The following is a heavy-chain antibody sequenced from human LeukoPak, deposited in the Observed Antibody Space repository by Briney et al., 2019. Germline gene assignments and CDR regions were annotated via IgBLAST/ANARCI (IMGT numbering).Heavy chain of an antibody. V-gene: IGHV3-74*01. Sequence: GGSLRLSCAASGFTFSSYWMHWVRQAPGKGLEWVARINSDGTDISYGDSVKGRFTISRETDKNTVYLQMNSLRPDDTGVYFCARGNWGPEFWGQGTLVTVSS. CDR3: ARGNWGPEF. CDR2: INSDGTDI. J-gene: IGHJ4*02. CDR1: GFTFSSYW. D-gene: IGHD3-16*01.